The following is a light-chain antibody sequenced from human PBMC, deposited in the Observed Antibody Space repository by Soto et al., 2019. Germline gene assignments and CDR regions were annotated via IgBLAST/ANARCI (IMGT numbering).Light chain of an antibody. V-gene: IGLV2-8*01. CDR1: SSDVGGYNY. Sequence: QSVLTQPPSASGSPGQSVTISCTGTSSDVGGYNYVSWYQHHPGKAPKLLIYEVYKRPSGVPDRFSGSKSGNTAALTVSGLQAEDEADYYCSSYVGTNSYVFGTGTKSPS. CDR3: SSYVGTNSYV. CDR2: EVY. J-gene: IGLJ1*01.